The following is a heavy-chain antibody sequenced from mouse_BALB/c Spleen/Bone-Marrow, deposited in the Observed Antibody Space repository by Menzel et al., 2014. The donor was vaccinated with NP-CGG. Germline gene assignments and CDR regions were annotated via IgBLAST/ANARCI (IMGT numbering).Heavy chain of an antibody. D-gene: IGHD2-4*01. CDR2: IDPANGNT. CDR3: ARGDYGGFAY. CDR1: GFNIKDTY. V-gene: IGHV14-3*02. Sequence: VQLQQSGAELVKPGASVKLSCTASGFNIKDTYMHWVKQRPEQGLEWIGRIDPANGNTKYDPKFQSKATITADTSSNTACLQLSSLTSEDTAVYYCARGDYGGFAYWGQGTLVTVSA. J-gene: IGHJ3*01.